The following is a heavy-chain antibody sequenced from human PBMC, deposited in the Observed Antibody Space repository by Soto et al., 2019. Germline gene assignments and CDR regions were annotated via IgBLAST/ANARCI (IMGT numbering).Heavy chain of an antibody. V-gene: IGHV3-30*03. J-gene: IGHJ4*02. CDR3: ASLGYFDY. Sequence: GGSLRLSCAASGFTFSSYGMHWVRQAPGKGLEWVAVISYDGSNKYYADSVKGRFTISRDNSKNTLYLQMNSLRAEDTAVYYCASLGYFDYWGQGTLVTVSS. CDR2: ISYDGSNK. CDR1: GFTFSSYG.